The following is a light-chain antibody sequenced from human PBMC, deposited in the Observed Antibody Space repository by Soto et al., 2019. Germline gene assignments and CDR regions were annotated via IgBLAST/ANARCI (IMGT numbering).Light chain of an antibody. CDR1: SSDVGGYNY. J-gene: IGLJ3*02. CDR2: EVT. V-gene: IGLV2-14*01. Sequence: QSALTQPPSASGSPGQSVTISCTGTSSDVGGYNYVSWYQHHPGKAPKLLIYEVTNRPSGVSNRFSGSKSGNTASLTISGLQAEDEAAYYCKSYTSISTWVFGGGTKLTVL. CDR3: KSYTSISTWV.